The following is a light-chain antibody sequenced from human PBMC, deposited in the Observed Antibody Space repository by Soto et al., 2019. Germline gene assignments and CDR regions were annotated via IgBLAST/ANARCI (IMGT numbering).Light chain of an antibody. J-gene: IGLJ3*02. CDR3: SSYAASSTL. V-gene: IGLV2-14*03. CDR2: DVS. CDR1: SSDIGSYNY. Sequence: QSALTQPASLSGSPGQSITISCTGTSSDIGSYNYVSWYQQHPGKAPKLMIFDVSYRPSGISDRFSGSKSGNTASLTISGLQPEDEADYYCSSYAASSTLFGGGTKVTVL.